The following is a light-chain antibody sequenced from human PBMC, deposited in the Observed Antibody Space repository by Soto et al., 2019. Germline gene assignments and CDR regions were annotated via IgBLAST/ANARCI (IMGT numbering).Light chain of an antibody. J-gene: IGKJ4*01. CDR3: QQYNNWPLT. CDR2: GES. Sequence: EIVMTQSPATLSVSPGERATLSCRASQSVSSNLAWYQQKPGQAPRLLIYGESTRETTIPARFSGSGSGTDFTLTISSLQSEDFAVYYCQQYNNWPLTFGGGTKVEIK. CDR1: QSVSSN. V-gene: IGKV3-15*01.